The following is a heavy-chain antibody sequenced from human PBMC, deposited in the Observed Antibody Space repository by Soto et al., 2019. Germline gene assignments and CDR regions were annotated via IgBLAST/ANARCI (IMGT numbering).Heavy chain of an antibody. CDR3: ARPPGYISDWYYFDL. V-gene: IGHV1-2*02. J-gene: IGHJ4*02. CDR1: GYNFIDFH. CDR2: ISPKSGGT. D-gene: IGHD3-9*01. Sequence: QVQLVQSGAEVQKPGASVKVSCEASGYNFIDFHIHWVRQAPGQGFERLGRISPKSGGTNYAQKFEGRVTMTWDTSLNTAYMELSSLNSDDTAVYYCARPPGYISDWYYFDLWGQGTRVTVSS.